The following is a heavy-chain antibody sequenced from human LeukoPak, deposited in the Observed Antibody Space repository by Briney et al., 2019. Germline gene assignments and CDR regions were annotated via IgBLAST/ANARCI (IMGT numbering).Heavy chain of an antibody. V-gene: IGHV3-11*01. D-gene: IGHD3-10*01. CDR1: GFTFSDYY. Sequence: PGGSLRLSCAASGFTFSDYYMSWIRQAPGKGLEWLSYISSSGNTIYYTDSVKGRFTISRDNSKNTLYLQMNSLRAEDTAVYYCAKEVRYGSGSPNWFDPWGQGTLVTVSS. CDR2: ISSSGNTI. CDR3: AKEVRYGSGSPNWFDP. J-gene: IGHJ5*02.